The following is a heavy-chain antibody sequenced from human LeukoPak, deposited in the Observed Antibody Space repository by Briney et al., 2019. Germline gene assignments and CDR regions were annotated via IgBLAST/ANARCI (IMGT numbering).Heavy chain of an antibody. V-gene: IGHV4-34*01. CDR1: GGSFSGYY. CDR2: INHSGST. J-gene: IGHJ4*02. CDR3: ARDRSGWYGEDY. Sequence: SETLSLTCAVYGGSFSGYYWSWIRQPPGKGLGWIGEINHSGSTNYNPSPKSRVTISVDTSKNQFSLKLSSVTAADTAVYYCARDRSGWYGEDYWGQGTLVTVSS. D-gene: IGHD6-19*01.